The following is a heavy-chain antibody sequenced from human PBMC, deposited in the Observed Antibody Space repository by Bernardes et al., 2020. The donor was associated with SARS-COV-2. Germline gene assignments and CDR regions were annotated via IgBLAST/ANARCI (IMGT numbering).Heavy chain of an antibody. D-gene: IGHD4-17*01. CDR1: GFTFDDYT. Sequence: GGSLRLSCAASGFTFDDYTMHWVRQAPGKGLEWVSLISWDGGSTYYADSVKGRFTISRDNSKNSLYLQMNSLRTEDTALYYCAKLYGDYPLYGMDVWGQGTTVTVSS. V-gene: IGHV3-43*01. J-gene: IGHJ6*02. CDR2: ISWDGGST. CDR3: AKLYGDYPLYGMDV.